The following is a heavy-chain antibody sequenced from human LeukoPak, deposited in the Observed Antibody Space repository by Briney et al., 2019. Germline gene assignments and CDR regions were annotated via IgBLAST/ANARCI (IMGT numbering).Heavy chain of an antibody. CDR3: ARDYYDSSGYPDY. Sequence: XXSXAASGVTFSSYAMHWVRQAPGKGLEWVAVISYDGSNKYYADSVKGRFTISRDNSKNTLYLQMNSLRAEDTAVYYCARDYYDSSGYPDYWGQGTLVTVSS. V-gene: IGHV3-30-3*01. CDR1: GVTFSSYA. J-gene: IGHJ4*02. D-gene: IGHD3-22*01. CDR2: ISYDGSNK.